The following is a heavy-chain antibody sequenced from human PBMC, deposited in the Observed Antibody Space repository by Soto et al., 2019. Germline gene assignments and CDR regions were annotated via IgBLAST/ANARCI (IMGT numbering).Heavy chain of an antibody. D-gene: IGHD2-15*01. CDR3: ASGSRDNWFDP. V-gene: IGHV1-69*02. CDR2: IIPILGIA. J-gene: IGHJ5*02. Sequence: QVQLVQSGAEVKKPGSSVKVSCKASGGTFSSYAISWVRQAPGQGLEWMGRIIPILGIANYAQKFQGRVTITADKSTGPAYRELSSLRSEDTAVYYCASGSRDNWFDPWGQGTLVTVSA. CDR1: GGTFSSYA.